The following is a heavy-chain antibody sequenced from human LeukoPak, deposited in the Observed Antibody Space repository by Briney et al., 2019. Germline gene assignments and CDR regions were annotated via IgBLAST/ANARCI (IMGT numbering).Heavy chain of an antibody. J-gene: IGHJ4*02. CDR1: GFTFRSYW. CDR2: IKQDGSEK. Sequence: GGSLRLSCAASGFTFRSYWMSWVRQAPGKGLEWVANIKQDGSEKYYVDSVKGRFTISRDNAKNSPYLQMNSLRAEDTAVYYCAREISSSGCCLDFWGQGTLVTVPS. CDR3: AREISSSGCCLDF. D-gene: IGHD6-19*01. V-gene: IGHV3-7*03.